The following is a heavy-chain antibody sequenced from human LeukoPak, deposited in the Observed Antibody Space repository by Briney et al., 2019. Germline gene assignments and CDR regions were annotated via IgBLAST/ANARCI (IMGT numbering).Heavy chain of an antibody. CDR3: AKDDSSSWSYLYYYGMDV. CDR2: IYSGGST. Sequence: GGSLRLSCAASGFTVSSNYMSWVRQAPGKGLEWVSVIYSGGSTYYADSVKGRFTISRDNSKNTLYLQMNSLRAEDTAVYYCAKDDSSSWSYLYYYGMDVWGQGTTVTVSS. CDR1: GFTVSSNY. D-gene: IGHD6-13*01. J-gene: IGHJ6*02. V-gene: IGHV3-53*01.